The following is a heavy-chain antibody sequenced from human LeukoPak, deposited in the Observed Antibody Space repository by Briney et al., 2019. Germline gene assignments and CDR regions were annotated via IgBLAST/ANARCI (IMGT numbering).Heavy chain of an antibody. CDR1: GVAFSNYY. CDR2: IYYSGST. V-gene: IGHV4-39*01. J-gene: IGHJ4*02. D-gene: IGHD1-14*01. Sequence: SETLSLTCAVSGVAFSNYYWGWIRQPPGRGLEWIGSIYYSGSTYYNPSLKSRVTISVDTSKNQFSLKLSSVTAADTAVYYCAELPELGSFDYWGQGTLVTVSS. CDR3: AELPELGSFDY.